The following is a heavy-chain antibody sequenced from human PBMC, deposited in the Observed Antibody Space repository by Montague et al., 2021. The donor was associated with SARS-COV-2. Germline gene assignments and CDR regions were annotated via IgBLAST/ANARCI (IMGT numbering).Heavy chain of an antibody. Sequence: SLSLSCAASGFTFSSYEMNWVRQAPGKGLEWVSYISSSGSTIYYADSVKGRFTISRDNAKNSLYLQMNSLRAEDTAVYYCARVGIGVVASGYYYGMDVWGQGTTVTVSS. CDR1: GFTFSSYE. D-gene: IGHD2-15*01. J-gene: IGHJ6*02. CDR2: ISSSGSTI. CDR3: ARVGIGVVASGYYYGMDV. V-gene: IGHV3-48*03.